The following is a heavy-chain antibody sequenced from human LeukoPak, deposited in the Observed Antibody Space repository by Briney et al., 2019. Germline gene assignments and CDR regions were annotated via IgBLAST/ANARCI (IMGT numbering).Heavy chain of an antibody. CDR1: GYTFTGYY. J-gene: IGHJ5*02. CDR3: ARGLYYYGSGSYYRRWFDP. V-gene: IGHV1-69*13. D-gene: IGHD3-10*01. CDR2: IIPIFGTA. Sequence: ASVKVSCKASGYTFTGYYMHWVRQAPGQGLEWMGGIIPIFGTANYAQKFQGRVTITADESTSTAYMELSSLRSEDTAVYYCARGLYYYGSGSYYRRWFDPWGQGTLVTVSS.